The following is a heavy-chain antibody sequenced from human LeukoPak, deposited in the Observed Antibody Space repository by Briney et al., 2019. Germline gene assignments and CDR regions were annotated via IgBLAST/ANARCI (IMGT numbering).Heavy chain of an antibody. V-gene: IGHV3-30*03. J-gene: IGHJ4*02. CDR3: ARGAYSSGWAYFDH. CDR2: ISYDGSNK. D-gene: IGHD6-19*01. Sequence: GGSLRLSCAASGFTFSNYGMHWVRQAPGKGLGWVAVISYDGSNKYYADCVKGRFTISRDNSKNTLYLQMNSLRAEDTAVYYCARGAYSSGWAYFDHWGQGTLVTVSS. CDR1: GFTFSNYG.